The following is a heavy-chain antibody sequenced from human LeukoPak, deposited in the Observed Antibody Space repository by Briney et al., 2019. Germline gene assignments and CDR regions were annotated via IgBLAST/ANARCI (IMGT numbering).Heavy chain of an antibody. J-gene: IGHJ4*02. CDR2: IYYTGST. D-gene: IGHD3-22*01. V-gene: IGHV4-31*03. CDR1: GGSISSDGYY. CDR3: ARDSGSDYDNSAWFILDY. Sequence: SETLSLTCTVSGGSISSDGYYWSWLRQHPGKGLEWIGNIYYTGSTSYNPSLKRRVTISVDTSKNQFSLKLSSVTAADTAVYYCARDSGSDYDNSAWFILDYWGPGSLVTVSS.